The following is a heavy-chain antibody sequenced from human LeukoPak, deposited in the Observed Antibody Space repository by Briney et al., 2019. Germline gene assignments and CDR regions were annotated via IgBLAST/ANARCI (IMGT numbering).Heavy chain of an antibody. D-gene: IGHD3-10*01. CDR2: IYYSGST. CDR3: ARVGRPKWDIWFGVKWFDP. V-gene: IGHV4-59*01. J-gene: IGHJ5*02. Sequence: PSETLSLTCTVSGGSISSYYWSWIRQPPGKGLEWIGYIYYSGSTSYNPSLKSRVTISVDTSKNQFSLKLSSVTAADTAVYYCARVGRPKWDIWFGVKWFDPWGQGTLVTVSS. CDR1: GGSISSYY.